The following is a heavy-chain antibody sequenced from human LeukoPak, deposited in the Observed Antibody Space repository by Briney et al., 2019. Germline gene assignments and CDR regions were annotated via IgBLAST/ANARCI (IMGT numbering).Heavy chain of an antibody. J-gene: IGHJ5*02. CDR3: AREEQLVVNWFDP. D-gene: IGHD6-6*01. CDR1: GGSISSGGYY. Sequence: PSETLSLTCAVSGGSISSGGYYWSWIRQPPGKGLEWIGEINHSGSTNYNPSLKSRVTISVDTSKNQFSLKLSSVTAADTAVYYCAREEQLVVNWFDPWGQGTLVTVSS. CDR2: INHSGST. V-gene: IGHV4-34*01.